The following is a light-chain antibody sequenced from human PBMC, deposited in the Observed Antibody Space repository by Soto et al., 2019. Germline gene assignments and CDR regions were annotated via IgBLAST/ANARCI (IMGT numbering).Light chain of an antibody. Sequence: EIVLTQSPGTLSLSPGERATLSCRASQSVSSSYLAWYQQKPGQAPRLLIYAASNRATDIPDRFSGRGSGTDFTLTISRLEPEDFVVYYCQHYGRSPYTFGQGTKLEIK. V-gene: IGKV3-20*01. CDR1: QSVSSSY. J-gene: IGKJ2*01. CDR3: QHYGRSPYT. CDR2: AAS.